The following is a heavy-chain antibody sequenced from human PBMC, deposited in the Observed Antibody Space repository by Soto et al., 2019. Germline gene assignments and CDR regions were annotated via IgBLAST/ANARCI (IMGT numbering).Heavy chain of an antibody. CDR3: ARLRFLEWLSGDGRIENYYYGMDV. J-gene: IGHJ6*02. Sequence: PGESLKISCKGSGYSFTSYWIGWVRQMPGKGLEWMGIIYPGDSDTRYSPSFQGQVTISADKSISTAYLQWSSLKASDTAMYYCARLRFLEWLSGDGRIENYYYGMDVWGQGTTVTSP. V-gene: IGHV5-51*01. CDR1: GYSFTSYW. D-gene: IGHD3-3*01. CDR2: IYPGDSDT.